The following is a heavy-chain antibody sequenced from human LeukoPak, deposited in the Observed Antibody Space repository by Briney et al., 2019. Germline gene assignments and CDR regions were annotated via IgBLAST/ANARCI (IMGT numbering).Heavy chain of an antibody. J-gene: IGHJ4*02. CDR1: GFTFDDCA. CDR3: AKARVGSKWDSVDY. D-gene: IGHD1-26*01. Sequence: PGGSLRLSCATSGFTFDDCAMHWVRQAPGKGLEWVSLISGDGGGTYYADSVKGRFTISRDNSKNSLYLQMNSLRTEDTALYYCAKARVGSKWDSVDYWGQGILVTVSS. V-gene: IGHV3-43*02. CDR2: ISGDGGGT.